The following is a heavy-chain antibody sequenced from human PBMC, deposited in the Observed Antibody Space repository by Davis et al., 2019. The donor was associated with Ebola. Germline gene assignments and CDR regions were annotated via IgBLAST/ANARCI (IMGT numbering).Heavy chain of an antibody. CDR3: ANSRSSWSEFDS. CDR1: GFTFSSYA. J-gene: IGHJ4*02. CDR2: ISGSGGST. V-gene: IGHV3-23*01. Sequence: PGGSLRLSCAASGFTFSSYAMSWVRQAPGKGLEWVSAISGSGGSTYYADSVKGRFTISRDNSKNTLYLQMNSLRAEDTAIYYCANSRSSWSEFDSWGQGTLVTVSS. D-gene: IGHD3-3*01.